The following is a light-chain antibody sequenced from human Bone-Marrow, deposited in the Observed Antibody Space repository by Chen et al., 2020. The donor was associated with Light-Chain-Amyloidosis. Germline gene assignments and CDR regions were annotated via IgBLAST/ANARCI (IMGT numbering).Light chain of an antibody. Sequence: SYVLTQPSSVSVAPGQTATIACGGNNIGSTSVHWYQQTPGQAPLLVVYDHSDRPSGIPERLSGSNSGNTATLTISRVVSGDEADYYCQVWDRSSDRPVFGGGTKLTVL. CDR3: QVWDRSSDRPV. CDR1: NIGSTS. V-gene: IGLV3-21*02. J-gene: IGLJ3*02. CDR2: DHS.